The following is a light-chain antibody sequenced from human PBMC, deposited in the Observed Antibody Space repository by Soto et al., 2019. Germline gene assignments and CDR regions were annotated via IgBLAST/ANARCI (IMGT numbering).Light chain of an antibody. Sequence: DIQVTQSPSSVSASVGDRVTITCLASQDIAGYLAWYQHKPGKAPKLLIYAASTLQSGVPSRFSGSGSGTDFTLTISSLQPEDFATYYCQQLNSYPSISFGQGTRLEIK. J-gene: IGKJ5*01. CDR2: AAS. CDR3: QQLNSYPSIS. V-gene: IGKV1-12*02. CDR1: QDIAGY.